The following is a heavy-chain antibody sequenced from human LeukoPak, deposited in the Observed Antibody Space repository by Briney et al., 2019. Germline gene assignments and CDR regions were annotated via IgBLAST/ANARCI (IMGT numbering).Heavy chain of an antibody. CDR1: GFTFSSYA. CDR3: ARDPFMTTVTLDY. D-gene: IGHD4-11*01. J-gene: IGHJ4*02. Sequence: GGSPRLSCAASGFTFSSYAMHWVRQAPGKGLEWVAVISYDGSNKYYADSVKGRFTISRDNSKNTLYLQMNSLRAEDTAVYYCARDPFMTTVTLDYWGQGTLVTVSS. V-gene: IGHV3-30*04. CDR2: ISYDGSNK.